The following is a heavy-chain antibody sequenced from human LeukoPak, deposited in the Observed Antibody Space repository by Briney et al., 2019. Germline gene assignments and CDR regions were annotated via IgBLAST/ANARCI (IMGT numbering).Heavy chain of an antibody. CDR1: GYTFADYF. V-gene: IGHV1-2*02. D-gene: IGHD3-22*01. CDR3: AKIAYSSGLSHY. CDR2: ISPNSGDT. Sequence: ASVEVSCKASGYTFADYFIHWVRQAPGQGLKWMGWISPNSGDTNYAQKFQGRVTMTRDTSINTAYMELSSLRSDDTAVYYCAKIAYSSGLSHYWGQGTLVTVSS. J-gene: IGHJ4*02.